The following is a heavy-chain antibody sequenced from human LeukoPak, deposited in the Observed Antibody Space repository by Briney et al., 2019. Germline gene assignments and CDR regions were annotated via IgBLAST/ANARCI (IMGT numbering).Heavy chain of an antibody. J-gene: IGHJ4*02. CDR2: IKQDGSEK. CDR3: ARGGYSYGS. CDR1: GFSFSTYW. V-gene: IGHV3-7*03. D-gene: IGHD5-18*01. Sequence: PGGSLRLSCVASGFSFSTYWMSWVRQAPGKGLEWVANIKQDGSEKYYVDFVKGRFTISRDNAKNSLYLQMNSLRAEDTAVYYCARGGYSYGSWGQGTLVTVSS.